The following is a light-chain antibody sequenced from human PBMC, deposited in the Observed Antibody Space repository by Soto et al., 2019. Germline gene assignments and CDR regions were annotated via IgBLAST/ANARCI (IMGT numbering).Light chain of an antibody. CDR1: QTISTW. CDR2: DAS. Sequence: DIQMTQSPSTLSGSVGDRVTITCRASQTISTWLAWYQHKPGKAPNLLIYDASTLMSGVPSRFSGSGSGTEFTLTISSLEPEDFAVYYCQQRNNWPPEITFGQGTRLEIK. CDR3: QQRNNWPPEIT. J-gene: IGKJ5*01. V-gene: IGKV1-5*01.